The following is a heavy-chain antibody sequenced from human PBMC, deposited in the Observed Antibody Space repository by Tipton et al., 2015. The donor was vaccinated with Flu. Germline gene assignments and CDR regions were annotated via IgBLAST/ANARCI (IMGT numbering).Heavy chain of an antibody. D-gene: IGHD4-11*01. CDR3: ARRDYSNYVSEPKNWFDS. J-gene: IGHJ5*01. Sequence: TLPLTCAVSGYSIRSSNYYWGWIRQPPGKGLEWIGNIFHSGNSYHNPSLKSRVTMSVETSKNQFSLKLSSVTAADTAVYYCARRDYSNYVSEPKNWFDSWGQGVLVIVSS. CDR1: GYSIRSSNYY. CDR2: IFHSGNS. V-gene: IGHV4-38-2*01.